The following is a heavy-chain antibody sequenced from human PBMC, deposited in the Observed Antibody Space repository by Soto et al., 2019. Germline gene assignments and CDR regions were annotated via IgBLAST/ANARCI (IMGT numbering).Heavy chain of an antibody. CDR3: AKYGEDYYSAMDV. CDR2: IYHSGST. CDR1: GFSITTGYY. J-gene: IGHJ6*02. Sequence: TLSLTCAVSGFSITTGYYWGWIRQPPGKGLEWIGNIYHSGSTYYNPSLKSRVTISIDTSKNQFLLMLNSVTAADSAVYYCAKYGEDYYSAMDVWGQGTTVTVSS. D-gene: IGHD4-17*01. V-gene: IGHV4-38-2*01.